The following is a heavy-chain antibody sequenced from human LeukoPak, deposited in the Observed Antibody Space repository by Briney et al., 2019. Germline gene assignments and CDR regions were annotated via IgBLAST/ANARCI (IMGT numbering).Heavy chain of an antibody. Sequence: SETLSLTCTVSGGSISSYYWRWIRQPAGKRLEWIGRIYTSGSTNYNPSLKSRVTISVDKSKNQFSLKLSSVTAADTAVYYCARQGRSSFFDYWGQGTLVTVSS. J-gene: IGHJ4*02. CDR3: ARQGRSSFFDY. CDR2: IYTSGST. V-gene: IGHV4-4*07. D-gene: IGHD6-6*01. CDR1: GGSISSYY.